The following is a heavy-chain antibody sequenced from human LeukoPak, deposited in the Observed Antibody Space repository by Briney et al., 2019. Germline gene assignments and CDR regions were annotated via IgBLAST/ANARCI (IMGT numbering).Heavy chain of an antibody. CDR1: GYSFTSYW. Sequence: GESLKISCKGSGYSFTSYWLGWVRQMPGKGLEWMQIIYPGESDTKYSQSFQGQVTISADNSISTDYLQWSSLKASDTAMYYCARHQHCSSTSCYAYYYYYMDVWGKGTTVTVSS. D-gene: IGHD2-2*01. J-gene: IGHJ6*03. CDR2: IYPGESDT. CDR3: ARHQHCSSTSCYAYYYYYMDV. V-gene: IGHV5-51*01.